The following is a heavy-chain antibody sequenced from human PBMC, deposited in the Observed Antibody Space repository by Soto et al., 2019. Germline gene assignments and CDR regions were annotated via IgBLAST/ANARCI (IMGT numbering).Heavy chain of an antibody. D-gene: IGHD3-22*01. V-gene: IGHV3-53*01. Sequence: EVQLVESGGGLIQPGGSLRLSCAASGFTVSSNYMSWVRQAPGKGLEWVSVIYSGGSTYYADSVKGRFTISRDNSKNTLYLQMSSRRAEDKAVYYCARDRVESGYPEYFQHWGQGTLVTVSS. J-gene: IGHJ1*01. CDR1: GFTVSSNY. CDR3: ARDRVESGYPEYFQH. CDR2: IYSGGST.